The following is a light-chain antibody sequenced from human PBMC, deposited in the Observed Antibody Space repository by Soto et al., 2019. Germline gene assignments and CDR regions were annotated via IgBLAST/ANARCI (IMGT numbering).Light chain of an antibody. J-gene: IGKJ2*01. V-gene: IGKV1-5*03. CDR2: KAS. CDR3: QQYDTYPYT. Sequence: DIQMTQSPSTVSASVGDRVTITCRASQTMSTCLAWYQQQPGKAPKLLLYKASSLESGVPSRFSGSGSGTEFTLTISSLQPDDFATYYCQQYDTYPYTFGQGTKLEIK. CDR1: QTMSTC.